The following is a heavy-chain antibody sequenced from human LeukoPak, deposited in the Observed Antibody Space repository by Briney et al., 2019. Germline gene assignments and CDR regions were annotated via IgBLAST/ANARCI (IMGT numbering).Heavy chain of an antibody. CDR2: IESDGSST. J-gene: IGHJ6*02. CDR3: SRDSLSSCGGDCYSGLDV. Sequence: GGSLRLSCAASGFTFSNYWMHWVRQAPGEALMWVSRIESDGSSTTYADSVKGRFTISRDNAKNTLYLQMNSLRAEDTAVYYCSRDSLSSCGGDCYSGLDVWGQGTTVTVSS. D-gene: IGHD2-21*02. CDR1: GFTFSNYW. V-gene: IGHV3-74*01.